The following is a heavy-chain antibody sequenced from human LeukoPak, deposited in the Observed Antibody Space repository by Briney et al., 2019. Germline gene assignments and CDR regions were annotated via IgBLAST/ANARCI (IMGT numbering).Heavy chain of an antibody. Sequence: ASVKVSCKASGYTFTGYYMHWVRQAPGQGLEWMGWINPNSGGTNYAQKFQGRVTMTRDTSISTAYMELSRLRPDDTAVYYCARVPYVWGSIDYWGQGTLVTVSS. CDR3: ARVPYVWGSIDY. J-gene: IGHJ4*02. CDR1: GYTFTGYY. CDR2: INPNSGGT. V-gene: IGHV1-2*02. D-gene: IGHD3-16*01.